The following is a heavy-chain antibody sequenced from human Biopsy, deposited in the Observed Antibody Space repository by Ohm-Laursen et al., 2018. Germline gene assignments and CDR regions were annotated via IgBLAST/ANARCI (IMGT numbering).Heavy chain of an antibody. V-gene: IGHV1-2*02. CDR2: ISPKSGDT. CDR3: ALQSVAQMKNFDY. J-gene: IGHJ4*02. CDR1: GYTFTSYD. D-gene: IGHD6-19*01. Sequence: SSVKVSCKASGYTFTSYDINWVRQATGQGLEWTGWISPKSGDTNYAHKFQGNITMTRDTSMSTAYMEMSRLRCDDTAVYYCALQSVAQMKNFDYWGQGTLVTVSS.